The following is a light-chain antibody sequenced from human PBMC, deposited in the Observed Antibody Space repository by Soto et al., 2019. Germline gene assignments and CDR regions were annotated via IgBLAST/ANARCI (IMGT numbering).Light chain of an antibody. Sequence: QAALTQPASVSGSPGQSITISCTGTTSDIGHYAYVSWYQQHPGKAPKLMMNHDNNRPSGVSNRYSGSTSGYSASPTISGLQADDEDDYYCCSLTTRHPYVFGSGTKVTVL. CDR3: CSLTTRHPYV. CDR2: HDN. J-gene: IGLJ1*01. CDR1: TSDIGHYAY. V-gene: IGLV2-14*03.